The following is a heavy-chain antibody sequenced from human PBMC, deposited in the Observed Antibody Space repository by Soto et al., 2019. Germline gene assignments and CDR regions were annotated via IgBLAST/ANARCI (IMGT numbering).Heavy chain of an antibody. J-gene: IGHJ4*02. V-gene: IGHV4-39*01. D-gene: IGHD3-22*01. CDR2: IDYSGST. CDR3: ARQINVRYYDSSGSRPNYYFDY. Sequence: SETLSLTCIVSGDSISTSFYYWGWIRKPPGKGLEWIGSIDYSGSTYYNASLKSRVTISVDTSKNQFSLRLSSVTAADTAIYYCARQINVRYYDSSGSRPNYYFDYWGQGTLVTVSS. CDR1: GDSISTSFYY.